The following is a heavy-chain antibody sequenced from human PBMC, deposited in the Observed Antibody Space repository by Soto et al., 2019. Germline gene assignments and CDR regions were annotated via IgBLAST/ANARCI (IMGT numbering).Heavy chain of an antibody. CDR1: GYTFISYG. CDR3: ARVYSSGWKGLGY. V-gene: IGHV1-18*01. D-gene: IGHD6-19*01. Sequence: QLVQSGAEVKKPGSSVKVSCKASGYTFISYGIGWVRQAPGQGLEWMGWITTHNDNTNYAQQFQGRVTFTTDTSTSTAYMELRDLTSDDTAVYYCARVYSSGWKGLGYWGQGTLDTVSS. J-gene: IGHJ4*02. CDR2: ITTHNDNT.